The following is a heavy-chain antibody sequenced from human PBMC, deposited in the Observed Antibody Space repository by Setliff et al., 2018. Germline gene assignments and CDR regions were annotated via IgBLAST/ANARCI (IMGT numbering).Heavy chain of an antibody. V-gene: IGHV1-24*01. D-gene: IGHD3-3*01. Sequence: ASVKVSCKVSGSTLTELSMHWVRQAPGKGLEWMGGFDPEDGETIYAQKFQGRVTITADKSTSTAYMELSRLRSEDTAVYYCAISTIFGVVSPTPDAFDIWGQGTMVTVSS. CDR3: AISTIFGVVSPTPDAFDI. CDR2: FDPEDGET. J-gene: IGHJ3*02. CDR1: GSTLTELS.